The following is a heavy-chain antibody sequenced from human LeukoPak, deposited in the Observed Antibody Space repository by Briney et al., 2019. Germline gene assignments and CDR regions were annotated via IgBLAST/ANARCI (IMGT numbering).Heavy chain of an antibody. CDR1: EFTVSSTY. D-gene: IGHD3-16*02. Sequence: GGSLRLSCAASEFTVSSTYMNWVRQAPGKGLEWVAVISYDGSNKYYADSVKGRFTISRDNSKNTLYLQMNSLRAEDTAVYYCAKLDYVWGSYRYDYWGQGTLVTVSS. CDR2: ISYDGSNK. CDR3: AKLDYVWGSYRYDY. J-gene: IGHJ4*02. V-gene: IGHV3-30*18.